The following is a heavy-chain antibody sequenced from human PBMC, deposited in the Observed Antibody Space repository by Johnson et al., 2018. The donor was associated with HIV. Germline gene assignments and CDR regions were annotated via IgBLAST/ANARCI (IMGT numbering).Heavy chain of an antibody. D-gene: IGHD6-19*01. Sequence: VQLVESGGGLIQPGGSLRLSYKASGFSISSNYMSWVRQPPGKGLEWVSVFYSGSNTYYADSVQGRFTISRDNSNNTLYLQMNSLRAEDTAVYYCARHKAVADAFDIWGQGTVVTVS. CDR2: FYSGSNT. CDR1: GFSISSNY. J-gene: IGHJ3*02. V-gene: IGHV3-53*01. CDR3: ARHKAVADAFDI.